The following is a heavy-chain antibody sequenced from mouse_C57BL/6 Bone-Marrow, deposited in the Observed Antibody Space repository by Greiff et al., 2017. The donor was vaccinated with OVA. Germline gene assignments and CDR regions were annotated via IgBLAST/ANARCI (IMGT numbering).Heavy chain of an antibody. CDR1: GFSFNTYA. D-gene: IGHD2-3*01. J-gene: IGHJ1*03. V-gene: IGHV10-1*01. Sequence: GGGLVQPKGSLKLSCAASGFSFNTYAMNWVRQAPGKGLEWVARIRSKSNNYATYYADSVKDRFTISRDDSESMLYLQMNNLKTEDTAMYYCVRPRYDGYYRWYFDVWGTGTTVTVSS. CDR3: VRPRYDGYYRWYFDV. CDR2: IRSKSNNYAT.